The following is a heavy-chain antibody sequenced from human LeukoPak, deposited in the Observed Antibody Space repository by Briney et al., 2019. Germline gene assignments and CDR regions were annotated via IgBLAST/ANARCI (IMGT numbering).Heavy chain of an antibody. D-gene: IGHD3-9*01. CDR1: GDSISSGDYY. Sequence: SETLSLTCTVSGDSISSGDYYWTWILQPPGKGLEWIGYIYYNGITYYNPSLKSRVIISVDQPKKQFSLKLSSVTAADTAVYYCAGAVTGYYLSHYYFPYWGRGTLVTVSS. CDR2: IYYNGIT. J-gene: IGHJ4*02. CDR3: AGAVTGYYLSHYYFPY. V-gene: IGHV4-30-4*01.